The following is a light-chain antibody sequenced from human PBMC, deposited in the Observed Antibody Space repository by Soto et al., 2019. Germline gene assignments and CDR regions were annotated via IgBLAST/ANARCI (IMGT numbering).Light chain of an antibody. CDR3: QQSYSTPIT. CDR1: QSISSW. V-gene: IGKV1-39*01. J-gene: IGKJ5*01. CDR2: DAS. Sequence: IQITQSASTVSASVGDRVTITCRASQSISSWLAWYQQKPGKAPKLLIYDASSLQSGVPSRFSGSGSGTDFTLTISSLQPEDFATYYCQQSYSTPITFGQGTRLEIK.